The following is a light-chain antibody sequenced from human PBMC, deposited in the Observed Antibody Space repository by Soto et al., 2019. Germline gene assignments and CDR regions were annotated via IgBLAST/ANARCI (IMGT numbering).Light chain of an antibody. CDR3: QQINGYPLT. CDR1: RDISTY. J-gene: IGKJ4*01. Sequence: DVQLTQTPSFLSASVGDRVTITCRASRDISTYLAWYQQKPGKAPKLLIYAASTLHTGVPSRFSGSGSGTEFTLTISSLQPEDSATFICQQINGYPLTFGGGTKVEI. V-gene: IGKV1-9*01. CDR2: AAS.